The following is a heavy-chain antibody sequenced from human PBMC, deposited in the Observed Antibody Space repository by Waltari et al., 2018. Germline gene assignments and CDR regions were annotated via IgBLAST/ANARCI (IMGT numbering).Heavy chain of an antibody. J-gene: IGHJ4*02. V-gene: IGHV4-59*01. CDR1: GGSISSYY. CDR3: ARVDYYDSSGYPIFDY. D-gene: IGHD3-22*01. Sequence: QVQLQESGPGLVKPSETLSLTCTVSGGSISSYYWSWIRQPPGKGLEWIGYIYYSGSTNYNPSLKRRVTISVDTSKNQFSLKLSSVTAADTAVYYCARVDYYDSSGYPIFDYWGQGTLVTVSS. CDR2: IYYSGST.